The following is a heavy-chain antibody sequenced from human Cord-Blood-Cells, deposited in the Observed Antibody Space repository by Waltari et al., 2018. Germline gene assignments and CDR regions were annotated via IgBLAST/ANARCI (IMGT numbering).Heavy chain of an antibody. Sequence: QVQLVQSGAEVKKPGASVKVSCKASGYTFTSYDINWVRQATGQGLEWRGWMKPNSGNTCYAQKFQGRVTITRNTSISTAYMELSSLRSEDTAVYYCARGQEEGYSYGSDAFDIWGQGTMVTVSS. V-gene: IGHV1-8*03. CDR2: MKPNSGNT. D-gene: IGHD5-18*01. CDR1: GYTFTSYD. CDR3: ARGQEEGYSYGSDAFDI. J-gene: IGHJ3*02.